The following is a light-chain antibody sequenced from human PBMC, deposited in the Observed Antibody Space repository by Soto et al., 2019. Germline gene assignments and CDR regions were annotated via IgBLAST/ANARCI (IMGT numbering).Light chain of an antibody. Sequence: IVLTQSASNLSWSPGERATLSCRASQSVSSHLAWYQQKPGQAPRLLVYDASNRATGIPARFSGSGSGTDFTLTISSLEPEDFAVYYCQQRSNWPPFTFGQGTRLEIK. CDR1: QSVSSH. V-gene: IGKV3-11*01. CDR3: QQRSNWPPFT. CDR2: DAS. J-gene: IGKJ5*01.